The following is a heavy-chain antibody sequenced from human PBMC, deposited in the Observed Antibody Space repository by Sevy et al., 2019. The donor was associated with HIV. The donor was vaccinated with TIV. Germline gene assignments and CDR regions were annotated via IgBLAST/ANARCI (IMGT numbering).Heavy chain of an antibody. CDR2: IWYDGSNK. Sequence: GGSLRLSCAASGFTFSSYGMHWVRQAPGKGLEWVAVIWYDGSNKYYADSVKGRFTISRDNSKNTLYLQMNSLRAEDTAVYYCARGRFRQQLVASPFDYWGQGTLVTVSS. CDR1: GFTFSSYG. D-gene: IGHD6-13*01. CDR3: ARGRFRQQLVASPFDY. V-gene: IGHV3-33*01. J-gene: IGHJ4*02.